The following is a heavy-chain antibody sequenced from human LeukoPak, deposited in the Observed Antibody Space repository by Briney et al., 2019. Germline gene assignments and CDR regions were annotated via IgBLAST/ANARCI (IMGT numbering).Heavy chain of an antibody. D-gene: IGHD5-24*01. CDR2: ISGSGGTT. J-gene: IGHJ4*02. CDR1: GFTFSNYA. CDR3: AKGGLQFFDY. Sequence: QPGGSLRLSCVASGFTFSNYAMTWVRQAPGKGLEWVSTISGSGGTTNYADSVKGRFTISRDSSKSTLYLQMNSLRAEDTAVYFCAKGGLQFFDYWGQGSLVTVSS. V-gene: IGHV3-23*01.